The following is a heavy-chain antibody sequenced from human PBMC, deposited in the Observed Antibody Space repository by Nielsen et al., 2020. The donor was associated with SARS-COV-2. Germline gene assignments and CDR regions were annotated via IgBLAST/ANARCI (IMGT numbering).Heavy chain of an antibody. D-gene: IGHD3-10*01. CDR1: GYTFTSYD. CDR3: ARDMELTYYYGSGSLRGMDV. V-gene: IGHV1-8*01. CDR2: MNPNSGNT. Sequence: ASVKVSCKASGYTFTSYDINWVRQATGQGLEWMGWMNPNSGNTGYAQKFQGRVTMTRNTSISTAYMELSSLRSEDTAVYYCARDMELTYYYGSGSLRGMDVWGQGTTVTVS. J-gene: IGHJ6*02.